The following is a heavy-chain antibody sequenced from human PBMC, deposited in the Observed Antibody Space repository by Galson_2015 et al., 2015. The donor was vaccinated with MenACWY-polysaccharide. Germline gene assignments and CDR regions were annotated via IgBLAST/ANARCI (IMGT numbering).Heavy chain of an antibody. CDR1: GFTFDDYA. V-gene: IGHV3-9*01. CDR3: AKSPSSSWYGPFGY. CDR2: VSWNSGSA. Sequence: SLRLSCAASGFTFDDYAMHWVRQAPGKGLEWVSGVSWNSGSADYADSVKGRFTISRDNARNTLYLQMNSLRAEDTAFYYCAKSPSSSWYGPFGYWGQGTLVTVSS. J-gene: IGHJ4*02. D-gene: IGHD6-13*01.